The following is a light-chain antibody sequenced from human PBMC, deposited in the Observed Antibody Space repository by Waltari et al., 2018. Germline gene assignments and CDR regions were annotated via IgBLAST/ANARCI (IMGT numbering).Light chain of an antibody. CDR2: DAS. CDR3: QHYVRLPAT. Sequence: EIVLTQSPGTLSLSLGERATLSCRASQSFSMALAWYQQKPGQAPRLLIDDASTRATGIPDRFSGSGSGTDFSLTISRLEPDDFAVYYCQHYVRLPATFGQGTTVEI. CDR1: QSFSMA. J-gene: IGKJ1*01. V-gene: IGKV3-20*01.